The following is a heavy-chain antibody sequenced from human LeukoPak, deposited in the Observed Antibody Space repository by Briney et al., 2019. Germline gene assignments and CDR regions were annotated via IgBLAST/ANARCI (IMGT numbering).Heavy chain of an antibody. J-gene: IGHJ6*02. D-gene: IGHD7-27*01. CDR3: ASSLGYYYYYGMDV. Sequence: GGSLRLSCAASGFTFSSYEMSWVRQAPGKGLEWVSVIYSGGSTYYADSVKGRFTISRDNSKNTLYLQMNSLRAEDTAVYYCASSLGYYYYYGMDVWGQGTTVTVSS. CDR1: GFTFSSYE. CDR2: IYSGGST. V-gene: IGHV3-66*01.